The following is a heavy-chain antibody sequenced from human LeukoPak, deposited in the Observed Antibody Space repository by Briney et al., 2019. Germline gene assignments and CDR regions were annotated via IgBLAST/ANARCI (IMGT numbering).Heavy chain of an antibody. J-gene: IGHJ3*02. Sequence: SETLSLTCTVSGGSISISSYYWGWVRQPPGKGLEWIGSLYYSGNTYYNPSLKSRVTLSVDTSKNQFSLKLSSVTAADTAVYYCARARNYYDSSDYYYEGDAFDIWGQGTMVTVSS. CDR1: GGSISISSYY. D-gene: IGHD3-22*01. CDR2: LYYSGNT. CDR3: ARARNYYDSSDYYYEGDAFDI. V-gene: IGHV4-39*07.